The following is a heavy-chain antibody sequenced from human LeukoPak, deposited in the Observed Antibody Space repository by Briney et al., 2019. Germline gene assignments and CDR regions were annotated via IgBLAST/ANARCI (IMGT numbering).Heavy chain of an antibody. J-gene: IGHJ4*02. Sequence: PSETLSLTCTVSGGSISSYYWSWIRQPPGKGLEWIGYIYYSGSTNYNPSHKSRVTISVDTSKNQFSLKLSSVTAADTAVYYCARDRLDRGFDYWGQGTLVTVSS. V-gene: IGHV4-59*01. CDR1: GGSISSYY. D-gene: IGHD6-19*01. CDR2: IYYSGST. CDR3: ARDRLDRGFDY.